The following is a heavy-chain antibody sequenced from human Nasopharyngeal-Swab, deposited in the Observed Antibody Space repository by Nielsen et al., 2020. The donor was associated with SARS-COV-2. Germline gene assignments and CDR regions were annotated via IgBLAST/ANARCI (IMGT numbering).Heavy chain of an antibody. J-gene: IGHJ6*02. CDR3: ARDSDIPYSGYGMDV. CDR2: IKQDGSEK. V-gene: IGHV3-7*01. CDR1: GFTFSSYW. D-gene: IGHD6-13*01. Sequence: GESLKISCAASGFTFSSYWMCWVRQAPGKGPEWVANIKQDGSEKYYVDSVKGRFTISRDNAKNSLYLQMNSLRAEDTAVYYCARDSDIPYSGYGMDVWGQGTTVTVSS.